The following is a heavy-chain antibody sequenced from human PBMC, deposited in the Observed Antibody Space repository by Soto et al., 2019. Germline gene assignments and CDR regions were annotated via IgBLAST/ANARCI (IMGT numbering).Heavy chain of an antibody. J-gene: IGHJ6*02. Sequence: SVKVSCKASGGTFSSYAISWVRQAPGQGLEWMGGIIPIFGTANYAQKFQGRVTITADESTSTAYMELSSLRSEDTAVYYCVRNLRPSYYYDSSGPGYGMDVWGQGTTVTVSS. V-gene: IGHV1-69*13. D-gene: IGHD3-22*01. CDR1: GGTFSSYA. CDR2: IIPIFGTA. CDR3: VRNLRPSYYYDSSGPGYGMDV.